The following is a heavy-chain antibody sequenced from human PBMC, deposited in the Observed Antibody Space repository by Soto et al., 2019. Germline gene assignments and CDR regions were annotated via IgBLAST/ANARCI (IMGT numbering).Heavy chain of an antibody. CDR1: GFTFSSYA. CDR2: ISGSGGST. D-gene: IGHD3-9*01. J-gene: IGHJ6*03. CDR3: AKSIIFSYYYMDV. Sequence: GGSLRLSCAASGFTFSSYAMSWVRQAPGKGLEWVSAISGSGGSTYYADSVKGRFTISRDNSKNTLYLQMNSLRAEDTVVYYCAKSIIFSYYYMDVWGKGTTVTVSS. V-gene: IGHV3-23*01.